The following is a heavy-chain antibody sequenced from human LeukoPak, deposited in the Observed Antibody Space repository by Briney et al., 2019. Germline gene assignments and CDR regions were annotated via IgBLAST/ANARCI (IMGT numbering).Heavy chain of an antibody. J-gene: IGHJ3*02. CDR3: ARYTDYGDYPWAFDI. V-gene: IGHV4-59*01. CDR2: IYYSGST. D-gene: IGHD4-17*01. Sequence: SETLSLTRTVSGGSISSYYWSWIRQPPGKGLEWIGYIYYSGSTNYNPSLKSRVTISVDTSKNQFSLKLSSVTAADTAVYYCARYTDYGDYPWAFDIWGQGTMVTVSS. CDR1: GGSISSYY.